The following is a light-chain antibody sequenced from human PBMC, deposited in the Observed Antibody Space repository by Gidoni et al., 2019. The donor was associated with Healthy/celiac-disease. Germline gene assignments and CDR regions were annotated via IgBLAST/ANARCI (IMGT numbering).Light chain of an antibody. Sequence: DIQMTQSPSTLSASVGDRVTIPCRASQSISSWLAWYQQKPGKAPKLLIYDASSLESGVPSRFSGSGSGTEFTLTISSLQPDDFATYYCQQYNSYSPPTFGQXTKLEIK. CDR2: DAS. CDR3: QQYNSYSPPT. J-gene: IGKJ2*01. V-gene: IGKV1-5*01. CDR1: QSISSW.